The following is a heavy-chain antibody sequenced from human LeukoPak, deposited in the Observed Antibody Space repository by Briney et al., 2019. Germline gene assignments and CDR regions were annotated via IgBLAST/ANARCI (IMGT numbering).Heavy chain of an antibody. D-gene: IGHD6-19*01. Sequence: GRSLRLSCAASGFTFSSYGMHWVRQAPGKGMEWVAVIWYDGSNKYYADSVKGRFTISRDNSKNTLYLQVNSLRAEDTAVYYCAKDHSSGWSLDYWGQGTLVTVSS. CDR3: AKDHSSGWSLDY. V-gene: IGHV3-33*06. CDR2: IWYDGSNK. CDR1: GFTFSSYG. J-gene: IGHJ4*02.